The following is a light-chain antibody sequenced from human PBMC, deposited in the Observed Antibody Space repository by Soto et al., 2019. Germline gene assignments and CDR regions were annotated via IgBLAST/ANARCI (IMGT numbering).Light chain of an antibody. CDR1: QSISNW. CDR2: KAS. Sequence: DIQMTQSPSTLSASVGDRVIITCRASQSISNWLAWYQQKPGKAPKLLIYKASSLESGVPSRFSGSGSGTEFALTISSLQPDDFATYYCQQYNDYSRTFGQGTKV. J-gene: IGKJ1*01. V-gene: IGKV1-5*03. CDR3: QQYNDYSRT.